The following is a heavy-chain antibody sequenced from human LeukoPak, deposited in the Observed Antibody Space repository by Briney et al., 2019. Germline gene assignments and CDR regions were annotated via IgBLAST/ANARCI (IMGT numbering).Heavy chain of an antibody. CDR3: AREATGTMVRGGTDYFDY. Sequence: ASVKVSCKASGYTFTSYGISWVRQAPGQGLEWMGWISAYNGNTNYAQKLQGRVTMTTDTSTSTAYMELRSLRSDDTAVYYCAREATGTMVRGGTDYFDYWGQGTLVTVSS. D-gene: IGHD1-7*01. CDR2: ISAYNGNT. CDR1: GYTFTSYG. V-gene: IGHV1-18*01. J-gene: IGHJ4*02.